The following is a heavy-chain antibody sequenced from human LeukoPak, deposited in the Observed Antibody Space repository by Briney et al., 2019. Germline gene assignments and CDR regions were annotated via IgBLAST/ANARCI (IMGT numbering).Heavy chain of an antibody. CDR1: GGSISSYY. V-gene: IGHV4-59*12. D-gene: IGHD3-22*01. CDR2: IYYSGST. CDR3: ASFDSSGYYRTIDY. Sequence: PSETLSLTCTVSGGSISSYYWSWIRQPPGKGLEWIGYIYYSGSTNYNPSLKSRVTISVDTSKNQFSLKLSSVTAADTAVYYCASFDSSGYYRTIDYWGQGTLVTVSS. J-gene: IGHJ4*02.